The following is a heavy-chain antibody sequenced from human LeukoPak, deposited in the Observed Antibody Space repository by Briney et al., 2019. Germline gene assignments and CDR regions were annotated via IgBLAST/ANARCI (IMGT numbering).Heavy chain of an antibody. CDR2: IYYSGST. Sequence: SETLSLTCTVSGGSISSYSWTWIRQPPGKGLEWIGSIYYSGSTNYNPSLKSRVTISVDTSKNQFSLKLSSVIAADTAVYYCVRDRVLGAFDIWGQGTMVTVSS. CDR1: GGSISSYS. CDR3: VRDRVLGAFDI. J-gene: IGHJ3*02. D-gene: IGHD3-16*01. V-gene: IGHV4-59*01.